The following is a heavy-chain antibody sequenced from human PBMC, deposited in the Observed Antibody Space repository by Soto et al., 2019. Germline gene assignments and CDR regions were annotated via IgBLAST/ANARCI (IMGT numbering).Heavy chain of an antibody. CDR2: ISYDGSNK. CDR1: GFTFSSYG. D-gene: IGHD3-22*01. V-gene: IGHV3-30*18. CDR3: AKGDYYYDSSGYYYVQSPYCSGMDV. J-gene: IGHJ6*02. Sequence: QVQLVESGGGVVQPGRSLRLSCAASGFTFSSYGMHWVRQAPGKGLEWVAVISYDGSNKYYADSVKGRFTISRDNSKNTLDLQMNSMRAEDTAVYYCAKGDYYYDSSGYYYVQSPYCSGMDVWGQGTTVTVSS.